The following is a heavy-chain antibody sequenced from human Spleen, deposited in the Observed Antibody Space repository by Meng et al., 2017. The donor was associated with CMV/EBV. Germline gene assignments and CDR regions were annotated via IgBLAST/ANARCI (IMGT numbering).Heavy chain of an antibody. V-gene: IGHV1-2*02. CDR2: IHPHRGDT. CDR3: ARDNNWGPDY. Sequence: ASVKVSCKASGYSFTRYDINWVRQAPGQGLEWMGWIHPHRGDTNYAQQFQGRVTLTRDTSINTGYMELTRLTSDDTAVYYCARDNNWGPDYWGQGTLVTVSS. D-gene: IGHD7-27*01. J-gene: IGHJ4*02. CDR1: GYSFTRYD.